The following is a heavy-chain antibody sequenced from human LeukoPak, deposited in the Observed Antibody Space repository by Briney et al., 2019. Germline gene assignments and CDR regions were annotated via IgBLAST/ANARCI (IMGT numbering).Heavy chain of an antibody. Sequence: GGSLRLSCAASGFTFSSSAMSWVRQVPGKGLEWVSGISASGGGTSYAASVKGRFTISRDNPKNTVYLQMNSLRAEDTAVYYCAKCNGVTCYSSSDYWGQGTLVTVSS. CDR1: GFTFSSSA. D-gene: IGHD2-15*01. CDR3: AKCNGVTCYSSSDY. J-gene: IGHJ4*02. V-gene: IGHV3-23*01. CDR2: ISASGGGT.